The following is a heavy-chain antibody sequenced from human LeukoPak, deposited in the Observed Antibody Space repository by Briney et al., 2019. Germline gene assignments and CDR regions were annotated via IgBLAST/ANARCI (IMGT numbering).Heavy chain of an antibody. CDR1: GGSISSYY. CDR2: IYTSRST. CDR3: ARGQAVAGPFDY. Sequence: WETLSLTCTVSGGSISSYYWSWIRQPAGKGLEWIGRIYTSRSTNYNPSLKRRVTISVDKSKTQFSLKLSSVTAADTAVYYCARGQAVAGPFDYWGRGTLV. D-gene: IGHD6-19*01. V-gene: IGHV4-4*07. J-gene: IGHJ4*02.